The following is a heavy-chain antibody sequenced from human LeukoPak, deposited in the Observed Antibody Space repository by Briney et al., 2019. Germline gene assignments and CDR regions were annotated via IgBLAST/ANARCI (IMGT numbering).Heavy chain of an antibody. J-gene: IGHJ4*02. Sequence: ASVKVSCKSSGYTFTSYYMHWVRQAPGQGLEWMGIINPSGGSTSYAQKFQGRVTMTRDTSISTAYMELSRLRSDDTAVYYCARAESSGWFDYWGQGTLVTVSS. D-gene: IGHD6-19*01. CDR3: ARAESSGWFDY. V-gene: IGHV1-46*01. CDR2: INPSGGST. CDR1: GYTFTSYY.